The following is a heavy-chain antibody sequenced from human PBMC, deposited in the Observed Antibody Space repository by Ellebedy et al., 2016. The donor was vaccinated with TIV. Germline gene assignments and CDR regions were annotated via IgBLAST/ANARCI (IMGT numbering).Heavy chain of an antibody. D-gene: IGHD6-19*01. Sequence: PGGSLRLSCAASGFTFSGYGMHWVRQAPCKGLEWVAFIWSDGGCEYADSVKARFTIYRDNAKNSLYLQMNNLRDETTAEYYGARDWESSDWNPATNSWFDPWGQGTLVTVSS. CDR1: GFTFSGYG. J-gene: IGHJ5*02. CDR3: ARDWESSDWNPATNSWFDP. CDR2: IWSDGGCE. V-gene: IGHV3-33*01.